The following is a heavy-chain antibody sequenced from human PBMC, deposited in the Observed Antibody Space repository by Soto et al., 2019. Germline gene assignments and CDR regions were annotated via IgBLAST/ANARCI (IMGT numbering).Heavy chain of an antibody. V-gene: IGHV1-3*05. D-gene: IGHD5-12*01. Sequence: QVQLVQSGAEEKKPGASVKVSCKASGYTFTSYAMHWVRQAPGQRLEWMGWINAGNGNTKYSQKLQGRVTITRDTSASTAHMELSSLRSEDTAVYYCARNEVGLRVFDYWGQGTLVTVSS. CDR3: ARNEVGLRVFDY. CDR2: INAGNGNT. J-gene: IGHJ4*02. CDR1: GYTFTSYA.